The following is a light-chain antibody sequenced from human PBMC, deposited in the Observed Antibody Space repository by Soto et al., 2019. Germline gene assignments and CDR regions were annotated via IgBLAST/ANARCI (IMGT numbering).Light chain of an antibody. CDR1: SRDVGGYNY. J-gene: IGLJ1*01. CDR3: NSYSNSTTLYV. Sequence: QSVLTQPASVSGSPGQSITISCTGTSRDVGGYNYVSWYQQRPGKAHKLMIYNVNNRPSGVSDRFSGSKSGNTASLTISGLQAEDEADYYCNSYSNSTTLYVFGTGTKVTVL. V-gene: IGLV2-14*01. CDR2: NVN.